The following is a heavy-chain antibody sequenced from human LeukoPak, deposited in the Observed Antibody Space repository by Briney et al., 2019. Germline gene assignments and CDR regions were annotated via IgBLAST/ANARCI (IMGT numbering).Heavy chain of an antibody. CDR1: GYTFTGYY. D-gene: IGHD3-3*01. CDR2: INPNSGGT. V-gene: IGHV1-2*02. Sequence: GASVKVSCKASGYTFTGYYMHWVRQAPGQGLEWMGWINPNSGGTNYAQKFQGRVTMTRDTSISTAYMELSRLRSDDTAVYYCARDGNDDFWSGYYGRALGWFDPWGQGTLVTVSS. CDR3: ARDGNDDFWSGYYGRALGWFDP. J-gene: IGHJ5*02.